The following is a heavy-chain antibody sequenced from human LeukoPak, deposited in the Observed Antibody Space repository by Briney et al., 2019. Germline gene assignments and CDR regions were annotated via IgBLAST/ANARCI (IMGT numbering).Heavy chain of an antibody. V-gene: IGHV3-43*01. D-gene: IGHD7-27*01. CDR1: GFTFDDYT. Sequence: GGPLRLSCAASGFTFDDYTMHWVRQAPGKGLEWVSLISWDGGSTYYADSVKGRFTISRDNSKNSLYLQMNSLRTEDTALYYCAKANSGEIDYWGQGTLVTVSS. CDR3: AKANSGEIDY. CDR2: ISWDGGST. J-gene: IGHJ4*02.